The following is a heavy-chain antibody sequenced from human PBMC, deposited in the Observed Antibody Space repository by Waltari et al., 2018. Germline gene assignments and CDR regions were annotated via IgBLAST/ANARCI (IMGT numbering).Heavy chain of an antibody. CDR1: GFIFSSHG. CDR3: AKDGDYSLTEYDAFDV. V-gene: IGHV3-30*02. J-gene: IGHJ3*01. D-gene: IGHD4-17*01. Sequence: VQLLESGGGVVQPGGSLRLSCAASGFIFSSHGMHWVRQIPGKGVGLVAIINFDGKKNSDGDSVRGRFTISRDNSNNIVFLQMNSLRPEDSGVYYCAKDGDYSLTEYDAFDVWGQGTVVTVSP. CDR2: INFDGKKN.